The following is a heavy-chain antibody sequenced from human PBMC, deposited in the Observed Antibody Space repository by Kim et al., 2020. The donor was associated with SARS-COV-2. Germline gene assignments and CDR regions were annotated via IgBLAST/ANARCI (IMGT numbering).Heavy chain of an antibody. CDR2: LSGSGGST. D-gene: IGHD6-25*01. V-gene: IGHV3-23*01. Sequence: GGSLRLSCAPSGFTFSSYAMSWVRQAPGKLLEWVSALSGSGGSTYYADSVKGRFTISRDNSKNTLYLQMNSLRAEDTAVYYCAQDVGYPSDYWGQGTLVTVSS. CDR3: AQDVGYPSDY. CDR1: GFTFSSYA. J-gene: IGHJ4*02.